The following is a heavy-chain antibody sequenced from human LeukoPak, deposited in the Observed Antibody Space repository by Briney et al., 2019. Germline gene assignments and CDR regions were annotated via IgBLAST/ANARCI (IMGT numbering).Heavy chain of an antibody. J-gene: IGHJ6*02. D-gene: IGHD3-10*01. Sequence: GGSLRLSCAASGFTFSSYWMHWVRQAPGKGLVWVSRINSGGSSTSYADSVKGRFTISRDNAKNTLYLQMNSLRAEDTAVYYCAREGITMVRGVITDYYYGMDVWGQGTTVTISS. CDR2: INSGGSST. V-gene: IGHV3-74*01. CDR1: GFTFSSYW. CDR3: AREGITMVRGVITDYYYGMDV.